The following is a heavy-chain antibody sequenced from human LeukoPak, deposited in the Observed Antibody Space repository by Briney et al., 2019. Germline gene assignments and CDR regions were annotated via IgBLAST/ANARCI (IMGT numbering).Heavy chain of an antibody. CDR3: AKDRANYNYFDY. CDR2: IWSDGSNT. V-gene: IGHV3-33*06. D-gene: IGHD1-7*01. Sequence: GGSLRLSCAASGFTLSSYAMSWVRQAPGKGLEWLALIWSDGSNTKYADSVKGRFTISRDNSRNTLYLQMNSLRAEDTAVYFCAKDRANYNYFDYWGQGTLVTVSS. J-gene: IGHJ4*02. CDR1: GFTLSSYA.